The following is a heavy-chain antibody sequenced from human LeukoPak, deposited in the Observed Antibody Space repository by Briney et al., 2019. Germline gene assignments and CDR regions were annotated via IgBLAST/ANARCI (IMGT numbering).Heavy chain of an antibody. CDR1: GYTFTGYY. D-gene: IGHD7-27*01. CDR2: INPNSGGT. CDR3: AGDGEKGNWFDP. J-gene: IGHJ5*02. V-gene: IGHV1-2*02. Sequence: GPVKVSCKASGYTFTGYYMHWVRQAPGQGLEWMGWINPNSGGTNYAQKFQGRVTMTRDTSISTAYMELSRLRSDDTAVYYCAGDGEKGNWFDPWGQGTLVTVSS.